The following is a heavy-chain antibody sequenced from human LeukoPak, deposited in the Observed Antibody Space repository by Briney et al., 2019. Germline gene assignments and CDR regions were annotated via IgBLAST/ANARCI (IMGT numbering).Heavy chain of an antibody. D-gene: IGHD1-26*01. J-gene: IGHJ4*02. CDR2: ISGSGGST. V-gene: IGHV3-23*01. Sequence: GGSLRLSCAASGFTFSGYAMSWVRQAPGKGLEWVSAISGSGGSTYYADSVKGRFTISRDNSKNTLYLQMNSLRAEDTAVYYCAKVGGEWELRTYYFDYWGQGTLVTVSS. CDR3: AKVGGEWELRTYYFDY. CDR1: GFTFSGYA.